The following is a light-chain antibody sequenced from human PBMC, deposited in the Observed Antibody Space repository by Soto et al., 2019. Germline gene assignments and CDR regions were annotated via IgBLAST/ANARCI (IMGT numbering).Light chain of an antibody. CDR2: TAS. Sequence: DIEMTQSPSSLSASVGDRVTITCRASQSIASHLNWYQQKPGKAPNLLIYTASGLQSGVPSRFSGNRYGTDFTLTISSLQTEDFAIYFCQQSYTTPYTFGKGTKVDIK. J-gene: IGKJ2*01. V-gene: IGKV1-39*01. CDR1: QSIASH. CDR3: QQSYTTPYT.